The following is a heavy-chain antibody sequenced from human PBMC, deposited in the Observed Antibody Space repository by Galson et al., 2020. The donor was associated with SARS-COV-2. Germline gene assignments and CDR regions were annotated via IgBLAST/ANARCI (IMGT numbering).Heavy chain of an antibody. Sequence: GGSLRLSCAASGFTINNYAMHWVRQAPGKGLEWVALISYEGSIKYYADSVKGRFTISRDSSKNTLYLQMNSLSAGDTAVYYCANRKEVFWLGELNQGLDVWGQGTTVTVS. CDR3: ANRKEVFWLGELNQGLDV. V-gene: IGHV3-30*18. CDR1: GFTINNYA. D-gene: IGHD3-10*01. CDR2: ISYEGSIK. J-gene: IGHJ6*02.